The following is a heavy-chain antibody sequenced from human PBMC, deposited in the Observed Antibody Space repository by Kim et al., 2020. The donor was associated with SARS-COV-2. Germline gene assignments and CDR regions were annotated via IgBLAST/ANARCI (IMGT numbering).Heavy chain of an antibody. CDR2: ISSSSSYT. V-gene: IGHV3-11*06. CDR1: GFTFSDYY. J-gene: IGHJ3*02. CDR3: ARDLWFWGGSYSHDPWADAFDI. D-gene: IGHD1-26*01. Sequence: GGSLRLSCAASGFTFSDYYMSWIRQAPGKGLEWVSYISSSSSYTNYADSVKGRFTISRDNAKNSLYLQMNSLRAEDTAVYYCARDLWFWGGSYSHDPWADAFDIWGQGTMVTVSS.